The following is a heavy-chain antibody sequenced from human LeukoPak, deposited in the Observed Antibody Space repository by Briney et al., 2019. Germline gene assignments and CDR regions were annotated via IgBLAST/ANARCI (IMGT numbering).Heavy chain of an antibody. CDR1: GFTFSRYE. D-gene: IGHD3-22*01. CDR2: ISSSGSTI. V-gene: IGHV3-48*03. J-gene: IGHJ4*02. Sequence: GGSLRLSCAASGFTFSRYEMNWVRLAPGKGLEWVSYISSSGSTIYYADSVKGRFTISRDNSKNTLYLQMNSLRADDTAVYYCAKEGRDYYDSSGYSHFIYYFDHWGQGTLVTVSS. CDR3: AKEGRDYYDSSGYSHFIYYFDH.